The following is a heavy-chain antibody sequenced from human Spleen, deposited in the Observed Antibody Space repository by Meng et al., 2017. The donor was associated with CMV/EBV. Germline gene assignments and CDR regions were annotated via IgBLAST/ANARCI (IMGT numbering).Heavy chain of an antibody. CDR3: ALGIVGAMYYFDY. J-gene: IGHJ4*02. V-gene: IGHV1-69*05. D-gene: IGHD1-26*01. Sequence: KASGGTFSRYAISWGRQAPGQGLEWMGGIIPIFDTPNYAQKYQGRVTITTDESTSTAYMELSSLRSEDTAVYYCALGIVGAMYYFDYWGQGTLVTVSS. CDR1: GGTFSRYA. CDR2: IIPIFDTP.